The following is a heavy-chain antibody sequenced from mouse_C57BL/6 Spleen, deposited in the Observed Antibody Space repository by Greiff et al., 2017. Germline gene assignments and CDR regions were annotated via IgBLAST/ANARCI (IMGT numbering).Heavy chain of an antibody. J-gene: IGHJ4*01. D-gene: IGHD1-1*01. CDR1: GYTFTDYY. V-gene: IGHV1-26*01. CDR3: EKLGYYGSSYAMDY. CDR2: INPNNGGT. Sequence: EVQLQQSGPELVKPGASVKISCKASGYTFTDYYMNWVKQSHGKSLEWIGDINPNNGGTSYNQKFKGKATLTVDKSSSTAYMELRSLTSVDSAVYYCEKLGYYGSSYAMDYWGQGTSVTVSS.